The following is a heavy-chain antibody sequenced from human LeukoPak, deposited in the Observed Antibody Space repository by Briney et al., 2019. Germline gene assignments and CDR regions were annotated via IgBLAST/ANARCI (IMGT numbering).Heavy chain of an antibody. D-gene: IGHD2-2*01. CDR3: AREGVYCSSTSCYGFGWFDX. J-gene: IGHJ5*02. Sequence: ASVKVSCKASGYTFTSYDINWVRQATGQGLEWMGWMNPNSGNTGYAQKFQGRVTMTRNTSISTAYMELSSLRSEDTAVYYCAREGVYCSSTSCYGFGWFDXWGQGXLVTVS. CDR2: MNPNSGNT. CDR1: GYTFTSYD. V-gene: IGHV1-8*01.